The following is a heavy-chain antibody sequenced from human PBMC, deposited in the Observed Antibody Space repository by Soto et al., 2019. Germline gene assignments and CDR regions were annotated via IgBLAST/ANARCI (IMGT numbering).Heavy chain of an antibody. CDR2: MNPNSGNT. V-gene: IGHV1-8*01. Sequence: SVKVSCKASVYTFPDYDINWVRQATGQGLEWMGWMNPNSGNTGYVQKFQGRVTMTRDTSIGTAYMELSSLKSEDTVVYYFARGGGSGWRLNSWGQGTRVTVSS. D-gene: IGHD6-19*01. J-gene: IGHJ4*02. CDR3: ARGGGSGWRLNS. CDR1: VYTFPDYD.